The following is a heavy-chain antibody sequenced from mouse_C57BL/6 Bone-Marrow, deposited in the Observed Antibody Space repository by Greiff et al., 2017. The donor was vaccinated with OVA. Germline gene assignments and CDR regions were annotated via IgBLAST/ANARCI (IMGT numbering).Heavy chain of an antibody. D-gene: IGHD2-12*01. Sequence: QVQLKESGAELARPGASVKLSCKASGYTFTSYGISWVKQRTGQGLEWIGEIYPRSGNTYYNEKFKGKATLTADKSSSTAYMELRSLTSEDSAVYFCAREGYHRVDYWGQGTSVTVSS. V-gene: IGHV1-81*01. J-gene: IGHJ4*01. CDR2: IYPRSGNT. CDR3: AREGYHRVDY. CDR1: GYTFTSYG.